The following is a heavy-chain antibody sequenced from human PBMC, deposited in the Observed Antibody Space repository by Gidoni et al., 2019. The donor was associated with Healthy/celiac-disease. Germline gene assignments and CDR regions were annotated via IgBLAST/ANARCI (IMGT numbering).Heavy chain of an antibody. J-gene: IGHJ6*02. D-gene: IGHD1-1*01. Sequence: GQVVESGGGLVQPGVSLGLSCAAPGITFSRHSMNWVRQAPGKGLEGVSYISSSSSTIYYADSVKGRFTISRDNAKNSLYLQMNSLRDEDTAVYYCARRLQPGYYYYYGMDVWGQGTTVTVSS. V-gene: IGHV3-48*02. CDR1: GITFSRHS. CDR2: ISSSSSTI. CDR3: ARRLQPGYYYYYGMDV.